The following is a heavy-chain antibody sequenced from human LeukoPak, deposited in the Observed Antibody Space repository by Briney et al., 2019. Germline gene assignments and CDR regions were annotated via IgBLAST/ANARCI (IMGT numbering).Heavy chain of an antibody. CDR1: GYTFISYY. J-gene: IGHJ5*02. D-gene: IGHD3-10*01. V-gene: IGHV1-46*01. CDR3: ARAPAGGITMVRGVITRHWFDP. CDR2: INPSGGST. Sequence: VASVKVSCKASGYTFISYYIHWVRQAPGQGLEWMGIINPSGGSTSYSQKFQGRVTMTRDTSTSTVYMDRSSLRSDDTAVYYCARAPAGGITMVRGVITRHWFDPWGQGTLVTVSS.